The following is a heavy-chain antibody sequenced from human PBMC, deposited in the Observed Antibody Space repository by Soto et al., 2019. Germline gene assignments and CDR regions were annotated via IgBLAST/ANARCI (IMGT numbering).Heavy chain of an antibody. J-gene: IGHJ5*02. Sequence: EVHLVESGGGLVQRGGSLRLSCAASGFNFGIYSMNWVRQAPGKGLEWISYINGSSSTMYYADSVKGRFIISRDNAGNSLFLQMNSLREADTAVYYCVRGDRFRCSGVRCFSDGPFLSWGQGTLVTVSS. CDR1: GFNFGIYS. CDR3: VRGDRFRCSGVRCFSDGPFLS. CDR2: INGSSSTM. D-gene: IGHD2-15*01. V-gene: IGHV3-48*02.